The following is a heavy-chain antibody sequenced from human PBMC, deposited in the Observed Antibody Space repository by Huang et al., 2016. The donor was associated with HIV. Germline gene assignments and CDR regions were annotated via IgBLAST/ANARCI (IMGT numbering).Heavy chain of an antibody. CDR3: VRGTRYGDYDLRHYYYYMDV. CDR2: INPKSGHT. Sequence: QVQLVQSGAEVKTPGASVKVSCKASGYTFSSHDINWVRQAPGQGLEWMGWINPKSGHTGYSQQFQGRFNITRSTSITTAYMELSSLRSADTAVYYCVRGTRYGDYDLRHYYYYMDVWGKGTTVTVSS. V-gene: IGHV1-8*01. D-gene: IGHD4-17*01. J-gene: IGHJ6*03. CDR1: GYTFSSHD.